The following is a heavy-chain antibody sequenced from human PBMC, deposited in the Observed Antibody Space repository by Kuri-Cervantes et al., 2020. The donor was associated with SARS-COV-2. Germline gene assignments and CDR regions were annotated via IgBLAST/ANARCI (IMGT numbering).Heavy chain of an antibody. J-gene: IGHJ4*02. D-gene: IGHD3-10*01. CDR2: IYHSGST. CDR1: GYSISSGYY. Sequence: ESLKISCTVSGYSISSGYYWGWIRQPPGKGLEWIGSIYHSGSTYYNPSLKSRVTISSDTSKSQFSLSLNSLTAADTAVYFCARDPYRGESTFDYWGQGTLVTVSS. CDR3: ARDPYRGESTFDY. V-gene: IGHV4-38-2*02.